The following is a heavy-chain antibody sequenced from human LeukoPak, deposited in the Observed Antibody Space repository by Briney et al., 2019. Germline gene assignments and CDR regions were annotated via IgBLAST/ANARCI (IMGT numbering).Heavy chain of an antibody. CDR2: IIPILGIA. Sequence: SVKVSCKASGGTFSSYAISWVRQAPGQGLEWMGRIIPILGIANYAQKFQGRVTITADKSTSTAYMELSSLRSEDTAVYYCASGITGTFGMDYYGMDVWGQGTTVTVSS. J-gene: IGHJ6*02. CDR1: GGTFSSYA. V-gene: IGHV1-69*04. CDR3: ASGITGTFGMDYYGMDV. D-gene: IGHD1-7*01.